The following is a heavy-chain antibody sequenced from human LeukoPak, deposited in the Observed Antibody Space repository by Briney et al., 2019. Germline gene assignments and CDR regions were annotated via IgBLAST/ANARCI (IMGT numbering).Heavy chain of an antibody. CDR2: LYDSGST. J-gene: IGHJ3*02. V-gene: IGHV4-39*01. D-gene: IGHD5/OR15-5a*01. CDR3: ARHTRSGYSIYENAVDI. Sequence: SSETLSLICTVSGGSISSSGNNWDWIRQPPGKGLEWIVNLYDSGSTYYNPSLKSRVTISVETSNNQFSLKLSSVTAADTAVYYCARHTRSGYSIYENAVDIWCQGTMVTVSS. CDR1: GGSISSSGNN.